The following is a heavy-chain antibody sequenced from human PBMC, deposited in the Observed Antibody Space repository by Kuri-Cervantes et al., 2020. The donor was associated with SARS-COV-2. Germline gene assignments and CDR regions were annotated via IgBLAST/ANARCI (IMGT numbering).Heavy chain of an antibody. V-gene: IGHV6-1*01. CDR2: TYFRSKWYT. Sequence: SETLSLTCAISGDRVSSNSAAWNWIRQSPSRGLEWLGRTYFRSKWYTDYAVSVKSRITINPDTSKNQFSLQLNSVTPEDTAVYYCARAKLGGYDAFDLWGQGTMVTVSS. CDR3: ARAKLGGYDAFDL. J-gene: IGHJ3*01. D-gene: IGHD3-22*01. CDR1: GDRVSSNSAA.